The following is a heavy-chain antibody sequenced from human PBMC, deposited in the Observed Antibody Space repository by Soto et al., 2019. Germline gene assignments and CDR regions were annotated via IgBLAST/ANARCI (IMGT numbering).Heavy chain of an antibody. CDR1: GFTFSDYY. CDR2: IRYDGSNK. V-gene: IGHV3-11*04. CDR3: ARSTYYDFWSGYGYYYYGMDV. D-gene: IGHD3-3*01. J-gene: IGHJ6*02. Sequence: GGSLRLSCAASGFTFSDYYMSWIRQAPGKGLEWVSFIRYDGSNKYYADSVKGRFTISRDNSKNTLYLQMNSLRAEDTAVYYCARSTYYDFWSGYGYYYYGMDVWGQGTTVTVSS.